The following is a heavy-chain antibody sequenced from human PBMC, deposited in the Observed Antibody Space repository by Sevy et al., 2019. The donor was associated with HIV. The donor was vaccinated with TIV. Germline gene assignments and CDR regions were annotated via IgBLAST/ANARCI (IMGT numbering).Heavy chain of an antibody. CDR1: GGSISSYY. D-gene: IGHD5-18*01. Sequence: SQTLSLTCTVSGGSISSYYWSWIRQPPGKGLEWIGYIYYSGSTNYNPSLMSRVTISVDTSKNQFSLKLSSVTAADTAVYYCARGGSYGYLLDYWGQGTLVTVSS. CDR3: ARGGSYGYLLDY. J-gene: IGHJ4*02. V-gene: IGHV4-59*01. CDR2: IYYSGST.